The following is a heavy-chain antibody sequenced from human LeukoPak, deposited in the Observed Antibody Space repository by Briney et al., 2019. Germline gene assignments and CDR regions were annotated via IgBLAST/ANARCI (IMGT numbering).Heavy chain of an antibody. CDR1: GYTFTGYY. V-gene: IGHV1-2*02. CDR2: INPNSGGT. D-gene: IGHD6-13*01. J-gene: IGHJ4*02. CDR3: ARENIATAGLDY. Sequence: ASVKVFCKASGYTFTGYYMHWVRQAPGQGPEWMGWINPNSGGTNYAQKFQGRVTMTRDTSISTAYLELSRLRSDDTAVYYCARENIATAGLDYCGQGTLVTVSS.